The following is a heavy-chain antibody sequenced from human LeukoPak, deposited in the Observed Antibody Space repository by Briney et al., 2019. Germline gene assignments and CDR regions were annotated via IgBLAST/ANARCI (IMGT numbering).Heavy chain of an antibody. CDR2: IDKHGSGK. CDR3: ARDAGWGYYDL. V-gene: IGHV3-7*01. Sequence: GGSLRLSCVASGFTFSTSWVTWVRQAPGKGLEWVANIDKHGSGKYYVDSVKGRFAISRDYATNSVFLQMNSLRAEDTSVYYCARDAGWGYYDLWGQGTPVTVSS. CDR1: GFTFSTSW. D-gene: IGHD1-26*01. J-gene: IGHJ4*02.